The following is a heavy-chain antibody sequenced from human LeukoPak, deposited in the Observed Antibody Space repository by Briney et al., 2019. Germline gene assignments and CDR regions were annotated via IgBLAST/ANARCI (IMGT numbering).Heavy chain of an antibody. J-gene: IGHJ1*01. CDR3: ATSPRSFYDFWSGYRTPQH. CDR1: GGTFSNSA. V-gene: IGHV1-69*06. Sequence: RASVTVSCTASGGTFSNSAISWVRQAPGQGLEWMGGINPIFRTPNYAQKFQGRVTMTEDTSTDTAYMELSSLRSEDTAVYYCATSPRSFYDFWSGYRTPQHWGQGTLVTVSS. CDR2: INPIFRTP. D-gene: IGHD3-3*01.